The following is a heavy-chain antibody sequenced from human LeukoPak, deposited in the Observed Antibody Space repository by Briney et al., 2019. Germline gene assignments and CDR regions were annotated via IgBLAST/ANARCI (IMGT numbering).Heavy chain of an antibody. CDR1: GYTFTGYY. V-gene: IGHV1-2*02. Sequence: GASVKVSCEASGYTFTGYYMHWVRQAPGQGLEWMGWINPNSGGTNYAQKFQGRVTMTRDTSISTAYMELSRLRSDDTAVYYCARVIVGYCSGGSCYSNYYYMDVWGKGTTVTVSS. CDR2: INPNSGGT. J-gene: IGHJ6*03. CDR3: ARVIVGYCSGGSCYSNYYYMDV. D-gene: IGHD2-15*01.